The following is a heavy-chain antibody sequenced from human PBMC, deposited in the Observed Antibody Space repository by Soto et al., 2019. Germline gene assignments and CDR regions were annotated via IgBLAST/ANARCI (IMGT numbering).Heavy chain of an antibody. V-gene: IGHV3-53*01. Sequence: GGSLRLSCAASGLTVSSSYMSWVRQAPGKGLEWVSAIGPGGNTYDADSVRGRFSISRDNSKNTLYLQMNSLGAEDTAVYYCARTDGLDYWGQGSLVTVSS. J-gene: IGHJ4*02. CDR3: ARTDGLDY. CDR2: IGPGGNT. CDR1: GLTVSSSY.